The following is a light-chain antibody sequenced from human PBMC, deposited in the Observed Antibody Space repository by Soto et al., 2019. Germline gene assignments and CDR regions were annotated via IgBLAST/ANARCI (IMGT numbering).Light chain of an antibody. CDR3: QQRDKWPIT. V-gene: IGKV3-11*01. Sequence: EIGLTQSPATLSSFPGDRVTLSCRASQAVNTRLAWYQHKPGQAPRLLIYLASNRAAGVPARFSGSGSGTDFTLTISGLEPEDFSVYYCQQRDKWPITFGQGTRLEIK. CDR1: QAVNTR. CDR2: LAS. J-gene: IGKJ5*01.